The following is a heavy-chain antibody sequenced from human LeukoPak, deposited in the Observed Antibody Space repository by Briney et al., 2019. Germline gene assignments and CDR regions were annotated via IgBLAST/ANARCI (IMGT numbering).Heavy chain of an antibody. CDR1: GYTFTGYY. V-gene: IGHV1-2*02. CDR2: INPNSGGT. Sequence: GASVKVSCKASGYTFTGYYMHWVRQAPGQGLEWMGWINPNSGGTNYAQKFQGRVTMTRDTSISTAYMELSRLRSDGTAVYYCAREGDGYNFPHDYWGQGTLVTVSS. CDR3: AREGDGYNFPHDY. D-gene: IGHD5-24*01. J-gene: IGHJ4*02.